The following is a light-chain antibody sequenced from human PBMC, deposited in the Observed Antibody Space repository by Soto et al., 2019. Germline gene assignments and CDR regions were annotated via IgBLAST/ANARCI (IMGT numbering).Light chain of an antibody. Sequence: QSALTQPPSASGSPGQSVAISCTGTSSDVGGYNYVSWYQQHPGKAPKLMIYEVNKRPSGVPERISGSKFGTAASLAISGLRSEDEAVYYCASWDDRLGAVIFGGGTKLTVL. CDR1: SSDVGGYNY. V-gene: IGLV2-8*01. CDR3: ASWDDRLGAVI. J-gene: IGLJ2*01. CDR2: EVN.